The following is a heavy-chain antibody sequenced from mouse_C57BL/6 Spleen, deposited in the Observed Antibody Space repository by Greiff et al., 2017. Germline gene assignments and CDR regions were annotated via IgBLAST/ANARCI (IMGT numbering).Heavy chain of an antibody. J-gene: IGHJ2*01. CDR3: GRFAKVSAFDY. CDR1: GYTFTDYY. V-gene: IGHV1-26*01. Sequence: EVQLQQSGPELVKPGASVKISCKASGYTFTDYYMNWVKQSHGKSLEWIGDINPNNGGTSYNQKFKGKATLTVDKSSSTAYMELRSLTSEDSAVYYCGRFAKVSAFDYWGQGTTLTVSS. CDR2: INPNNGGT. D-gene: IGHD6-1*01.